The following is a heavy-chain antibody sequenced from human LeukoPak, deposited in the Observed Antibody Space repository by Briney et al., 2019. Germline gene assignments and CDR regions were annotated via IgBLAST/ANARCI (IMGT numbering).Heavy chain of an antibody. J-gene: IGHJ4*02. CDR1: GFTFSSYG. CDR3: AREIVATTNYFDY. V-gene: IGHV3-7*01. Sequence: GGSLRLSCAASGFTFSSYGMHWVRQAPGKGLEWVANIKQDGSEKYYVDSVKGRFTISRDNAKNSLYLQMNSLRAEDTAVYYCAREIVATTNYFDYWGQGTLVTVSS. CDR2: IKQDGSEK. D-gene: IGHD5-12*01.